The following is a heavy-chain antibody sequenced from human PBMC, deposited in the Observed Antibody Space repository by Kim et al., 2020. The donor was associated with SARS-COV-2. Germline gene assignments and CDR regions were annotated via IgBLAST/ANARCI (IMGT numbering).Heavy chain of an antibody. J-gene: IGHJ4*02. V-gene: IGHV3-53*01. Sequence: GGSLRLSCAVSGFTVSSNYMSWVRQAPGKGLEWVSVIHSSGTTYYADSVKGRFTIFRDNSKNTVFLQMNSLRAEDTAVYYCARALFYYESGGFWGQGTLVTVSS. CDR3: ARALFYYESGGF. D-gene: IGHD3-22*01. CDR2: IHSSGTT. CDR1: GFTVSSNY.